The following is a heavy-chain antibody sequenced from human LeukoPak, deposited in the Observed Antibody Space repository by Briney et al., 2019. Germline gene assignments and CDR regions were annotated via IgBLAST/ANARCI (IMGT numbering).Heavy chain of an antibody. CDR2: VWYDGSNK. J-gene: IGHJ4*02. V-gene: IGHV3-33*01. CDR1: GFTFSSYG. D-gene: IGHD2-15*01. CDR3: ASRRGGIVGDY. Sequence: GGSLRLSCAASGFTFSSYGMHWVRQAPGKGLEWVALVWYDGSNKYYADSVEGRFTISRDNSKNTVYLQMNSLRAEDTAVYYCASRRGGIVGDYWGQGTLVTVSS.